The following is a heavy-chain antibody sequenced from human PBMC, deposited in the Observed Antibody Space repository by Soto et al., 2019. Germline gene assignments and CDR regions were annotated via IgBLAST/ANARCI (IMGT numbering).Heavy chain of an antibody. V-gene: IGHV4-59*01. CDR1: GGSISSYY. CDR3: ARDGPPHYDFWSGYRSGAFDI. Sequence: QVQLQESGPGLVKPSETLSLTCTVSGGSISSYYWSWIRQPPGKGLEWIGYIYYSGSTNYNPSLKSRVTISVDTSKNQFSLKLSSVTAADTAVYYCARDGPPHYDFWSGYRSGAFDIWGQGTMVTVSS. CDR2: IYYSGST. D-gene: IGHD3-3*01. J-gene: IGHJ3*02.